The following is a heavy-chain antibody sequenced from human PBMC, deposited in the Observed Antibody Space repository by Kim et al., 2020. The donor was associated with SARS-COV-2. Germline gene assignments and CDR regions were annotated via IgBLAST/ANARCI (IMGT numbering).Heavy chain of an antibody. J-gene: IGHJ4*02. CDR3: ARDRRQQLGGYFDY. Sequence: NPSLKRRVTISVDTSKNQFSLKLSSVTAADTAVYYCARDRRQQLGGYFDYWGQGTLVTVSS. V-gene: IGHV4-31*02. D-gene: IGHD6-13*01.